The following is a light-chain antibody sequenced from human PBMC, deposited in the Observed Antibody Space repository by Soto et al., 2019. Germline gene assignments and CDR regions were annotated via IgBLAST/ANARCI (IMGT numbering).Light chain of an antibody. CDR3: QQLRSYPST. J-gene: IGKJ4*01. CDR1: HDIRNY. CDR2: DAS. V-gene: IGKV1-9*01. Sequence: IPLTQSPSSLSASVGDRVTVTCRASHDIRNYLAWYQQKPGKAPKLLICDASTLYSGVPSRFSGSGSGTDFTLTISGLQPEDLAAYYCQQLRSYPSTFGGGTKVEI.